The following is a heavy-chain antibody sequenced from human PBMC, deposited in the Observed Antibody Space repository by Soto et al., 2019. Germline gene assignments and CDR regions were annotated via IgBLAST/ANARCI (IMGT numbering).Heavy chain of an antibody. CDR2: ISSNSDTI. CDR3: AKDMKWGGMTTIHYFDS. V-gene: IGHV3-9*02. J-gene: IGHJ4*02. D-gene: IGHD4-17*01. Sequence: EVQLVESGGGLVQPGRSLRLSCVASGFTADDYALHWVRQTPGKGLEWVSGISSNSDTIHYADSVKGRFTISRDNAKNSLLLQMNSLRPEDTAVYYCAKDMKWGGMTTIHYFDSWGQGTLVTVSS. CDR1: GFTADDYA.